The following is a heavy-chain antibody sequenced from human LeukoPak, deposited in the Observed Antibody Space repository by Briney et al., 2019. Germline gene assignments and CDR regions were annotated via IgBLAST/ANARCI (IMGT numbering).Heavy chain of an antibody. CDR3: ATEGIAAAGTLDY. Sequence: SAKVSCKASGGTFSSYAISWVRQAPGQGLEWMGGIIPIFGTANYAQKFQGRVTITTDESTSTAYMELSSLRSEDTAVYYCATEGIAAAGTLDYWGQGTLVTVSS. D-gene: IGHD6-13*01. CDR2: IIPIFGTA. J-gene: IGHJ4*02. V-gene: IGHV1-69*05. CDR1: GGTFSSYA.